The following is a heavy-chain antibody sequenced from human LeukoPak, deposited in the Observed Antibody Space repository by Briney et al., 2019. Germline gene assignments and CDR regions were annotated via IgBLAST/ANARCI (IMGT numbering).Heavy chain of an antibody. D-gene: IGHD5-24*01. Sequence: PGGSLRLSCAASGFTFSSYAMSWVRQAPGKGLEWVSAISGSGGSTYYADSVRGRLTISRDNSRNTLYLQTNSLRAEDTAVYYCAKDDRWLQFCCWGQGTLVTVSA. V-gene: IGHV3-23*01. CDR2: ISGSGGST. CDR3: AKDDRWLQFCC. CDR1: GFTFSSYA. J-gene: IGHJ4*02.